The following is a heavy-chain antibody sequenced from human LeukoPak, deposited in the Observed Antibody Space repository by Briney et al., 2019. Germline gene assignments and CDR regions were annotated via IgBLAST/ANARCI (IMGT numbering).Heavy chain of an antibody. CDR3: ARGDRAASGYDY. CDR2: IYSGGRT. J-gene: IGHJ4*02. D-gene: IGHD3-22*01. V-gene: IGHV3-66*01. Sequence: GGSLRLSCAAYGFTVSSNYMNWVRQAPGKGLEWVSVIYSGGRTYYADSVKDRFIISRDNSKNTVYLQMNSLRAEDTAVYYCARGDRAASGYDYWGQGTLVTVSS. CDR1: GFTVSSNY.